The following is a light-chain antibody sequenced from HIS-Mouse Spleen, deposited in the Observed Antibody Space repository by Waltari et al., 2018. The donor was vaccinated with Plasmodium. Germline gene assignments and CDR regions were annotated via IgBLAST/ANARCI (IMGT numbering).Light chain of an antibody. Sequence: NFMLTQPHSVSESPGKTVTISCTRSSGSIASNYVQWYQQRPGSAPTTVIYEANQRPSGVPERFSGSIDSSSNAASLTISGLKTEDESDYYCQSYDSSNPWVFGGGTKLTVL. V-gene: IGLV6-57*04. CDR2: EAN. CDR3: QSYDSSNPWV. CDR1: SGSIASNY. J-gene: IGLJ3*02.